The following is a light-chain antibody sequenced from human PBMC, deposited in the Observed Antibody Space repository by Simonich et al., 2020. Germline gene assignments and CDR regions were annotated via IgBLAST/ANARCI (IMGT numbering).Light chain of an antibody. Sequence: SYELTQPPSVSVSPGQPARITCSGDALPKQYAYWYQQKPGQAPGRVIYKDVERPSGIPERFSGSSSGTTVTLTISGVQAEDEADYYCQSADSSGTYVVFGGGTKLTVL. J-gene: IGLJ2*01. V-gene: IGLV3-25*03. CDR3: QSADSSGTYVV. CDR2: KDV. CDR1: ALPKQY.